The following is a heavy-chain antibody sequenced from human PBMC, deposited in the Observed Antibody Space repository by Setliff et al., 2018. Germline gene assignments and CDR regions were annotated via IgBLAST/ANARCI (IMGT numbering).Heavy chain of an antibody. V-gene: IGHV4-38-2*01. D-gene: IGHD3-10*01. J-gene: IGHJ4*02. CDR1: GYSFKSDDY. CDR3: VRQEEGTSMVMYYFTS. Sequence: SETLSLTCDVSGYSFKSDDYWALIRQSPGRGLECIGRVSHSGSPYYNPSLKSRVSISEDRSKNRLSLKLNSVTAADTAIYYCVRQEEGTSMVMYYFTSWGPGTLVTVSS. CDR2: VSHSGSP.